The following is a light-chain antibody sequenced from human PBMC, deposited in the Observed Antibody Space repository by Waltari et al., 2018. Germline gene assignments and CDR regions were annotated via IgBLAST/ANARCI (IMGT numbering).Light chain of an antibody. CDR2: GNS. V-gene: IGLV1-40*01. CDR1: SSNTGAGHD. CDR3: QSYDSSLSGSV. J-gene: IGLJ2*01. Sequence: QSVLTQPPPVSGAPGQRVTLSCTGSSSNTGAGHDVHWYQQLPGTAPKLLIYGNSNRPSGVPDRFSGSKSGTSASLAITGLQAEDEADYYCQSYDSSLSGSVFGGGTKLTVL.